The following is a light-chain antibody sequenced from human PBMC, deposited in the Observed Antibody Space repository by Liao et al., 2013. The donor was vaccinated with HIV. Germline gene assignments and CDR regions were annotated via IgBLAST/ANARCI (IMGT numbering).Light chain of an antibody. CDR2: YDS. CDR1: NIGSKS. J-gene: IGLJ1*01. V-gene: IGLV3-21*01. CDR3: QLWDSSSDHPYV. Sequence: SYELTQPPSVSVAPGKTARIACGGNNIGSKSVHWYQEKPGQAPVLVIYYDSDRPSGIPERFSGSNSGNTATLTITRVEAGDEADYYCQLWDSSSDHPYVFGTGTQVTVL.